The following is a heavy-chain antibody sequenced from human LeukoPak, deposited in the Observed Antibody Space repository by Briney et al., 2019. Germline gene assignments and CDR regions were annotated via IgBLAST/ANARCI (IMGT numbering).Heavy chain of an antibody. D-gene: IGHD3-16*02. CDR1: GFTFSSYG. V-gene: IGHV3-30*18. Sequence: TGGSLRLSCAASGFTFSSYGMHWVRQAPGKGLEWVAVISYDGSNKDYADSVKGRFTISRDNSKNTLYLQMNSLRAEDTAVYYCAKAFITPYYYYGMDVWGQGTTVTVSS. CDR3: AKAFITPYYYYGMDV. J-gene: IGHJ6*02. CDR2: ISYDGSNK.